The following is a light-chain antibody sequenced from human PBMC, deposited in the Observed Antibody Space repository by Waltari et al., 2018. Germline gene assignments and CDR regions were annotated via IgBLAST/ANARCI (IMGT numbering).Light chain of an antibody. CDR2: GAS. J-gene: IGKJ2*01. Sequence: EIVLTQSPGTLSLSPGERATLSCRASQSVSSSYLAWYQQKPGQAPRLLTYGASSRATGLPDRFSGSGSGTDFTFSISRLEPEDFAVYYCQQYGNSPYTFGQGTKLEIK. CDR1: QSVSSSY. CDR3: QQYGNSPYT. V-gene: IGKV3-20*01.